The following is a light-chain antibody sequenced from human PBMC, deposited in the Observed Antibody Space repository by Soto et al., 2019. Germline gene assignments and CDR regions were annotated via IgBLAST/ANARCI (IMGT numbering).Light chain of an antibody. CDR3: QQYNPYSPWT. CDR2: AAS. V-gene: IGKV1-5*01. Sequence: DIQMTQSPSSSSASIGDRVVITCRASQSLGTYLNWYQQKPGKAPDLLIYAASTLHSGVPSRFSGSVSGTEFTLTISSLQTDDFATYYGQQYNPYSPWTFGQGTKVDI. J-gene: IGKJ1*01. CDR1: QSLGTY.